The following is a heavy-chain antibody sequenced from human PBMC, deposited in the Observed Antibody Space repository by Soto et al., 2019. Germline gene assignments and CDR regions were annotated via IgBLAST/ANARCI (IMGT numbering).Heavy chain of an antibody. V-gene: IGHV1-8*01. Sequence: QVQLVQSGAEVKKPGASVKVSCKASGYTFTSYDINWVRQATGQGLEYLGWMNPNSGNTGYVQKFQGRVTMARDTSISTAYMELRSLRSDDTAVYYCARDRGSYALDYWGQGTLVTVSS. J-gene: IGHJ4*02. CDR2: MNPNSGNT. D-gene: IGHD1-26*01. CDR3: ARDRGSYALDY. CDR1: GYTFTSYD.